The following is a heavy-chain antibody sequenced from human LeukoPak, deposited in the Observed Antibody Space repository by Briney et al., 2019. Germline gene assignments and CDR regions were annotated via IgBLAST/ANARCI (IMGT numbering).Heavy chain of an antibody. CDR1: GYTFTGYY. CDR3: ARDYRVLRYFDWLLDEYYFDY. CDR2: INPNSGGT. V-gene: IGHV1-2*02. D-gene: IGHD3-9*01. Sequence: ASVKVSCKASGYTFTGYYMHWVRQAPGRGLEWMGWINPNSGGTNYAQKFQGRVTMTRDTSISTAYMELSRLRSDDTAVYYCARDYRVLRYFDWLLDEYYFDYWGQGTLVTVSS. J-gene: IGHJ4*02.